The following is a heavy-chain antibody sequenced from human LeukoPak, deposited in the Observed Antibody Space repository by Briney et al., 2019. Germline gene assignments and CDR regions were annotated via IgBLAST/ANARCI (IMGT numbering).Heavy chain of an antibody. CDR1: GGTFSSYA. CDR3: AREEGGYIGKDAFDI. CDR2: IIPIFGTA. D-gene: IGHD5-12*01. J-gene: IGHJ3*02. Sequence: ASVRVSCKASGGTFSSYAISWVRQAPGQGLEWMGGIIPIFGTANYAQKLQGRVTITADESTSTAYMELSSLRSEDTAVYYCAREEGGYIGKDAFDIWGQGTMVTVSS. V-gene: IGHV1-69*13.